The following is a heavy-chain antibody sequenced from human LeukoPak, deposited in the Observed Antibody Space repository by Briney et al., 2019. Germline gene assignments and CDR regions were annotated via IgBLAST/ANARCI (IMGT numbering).Heavy chain of an antibody. J-gene: IGHJ4*02. CDR2: INPSSGST. CDR3: ARGGSGSHYSPFDY. CDR1: GYTFTNYY. Sequence: GASVKVSCKASGYTFTNYYIHWVREAPGQGLEWMGIINPSSGSTSYAQKFQDRVTMTRDTSTSTLYLELSSLRSEDTAVYYCARGGSGSHYSPFDYWGQGTLVTVSS. V-gene: IGHV1-46*01. D-gene: IGHD3-10*01.